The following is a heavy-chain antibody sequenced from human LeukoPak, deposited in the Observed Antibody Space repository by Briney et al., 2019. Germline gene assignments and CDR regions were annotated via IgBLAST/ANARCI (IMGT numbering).Heavy chain of an antibody. D-gene: IGHD2-2*01. CDR1: GGSISGYY. J-gene: IGHJ1*01. Sequence: RPSETLSLTCTVSGGSISGYYWSWIRQPPGKGLEWIGYIYYSGSTNYNPSLKSRVTISVDTSKNQFSLKLSSVTAADTAVYYCARGRSSSGRGPDAREAVQHWGQGTLVTVSS. CDR2: IYYSGST. CDR3: ARGRSSSGRGPDAREAVQH. V-gene: IGHV4-59*12.